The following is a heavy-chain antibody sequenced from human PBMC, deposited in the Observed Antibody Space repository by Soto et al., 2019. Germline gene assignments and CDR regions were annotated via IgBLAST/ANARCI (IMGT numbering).Heavy chain of an antibody. CDR3: ARTPYDSSGTAAAP. CDR1: GGSISSGGYY. J-gene: IGHJ4*02. V-gene: IGHV4-31*03. CDR2: IYYSGST. Sequence: SETLSLTCTVSGGSISSGGYYWSWIRQHPGKGLEWIGYIYYSGSTYYNPSLKSRVTISVDTSKNQFSLKLSSVTAADTAVYYCARTPYDSSGTAAAPGGEGPPVTVSS. D-gene: IGHD3-22*01.